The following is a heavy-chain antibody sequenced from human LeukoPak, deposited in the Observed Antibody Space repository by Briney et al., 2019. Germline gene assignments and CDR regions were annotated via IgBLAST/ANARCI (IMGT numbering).Heavy chain of an antibody. CDR3: ARDARETYYYDSSGYTPWYYYMDV. CDR1: GFTFDDYA. J-gene: IGHJ6*03. CDR2: ISWNSGSI. V-gene: IGHV3-9*01. Sequence: GGSLRLSCAASGFTFDDYAMHWVRQAPGKGLEWVSGISWNSGSIGYADSVKGRFTISRDNAKNSLYLQMNSLRAEDTALYYCARDARETYYYDSSGYTPWYYYMDVWGKGTTVTVSS. D-gene: IGHD3-22*01.